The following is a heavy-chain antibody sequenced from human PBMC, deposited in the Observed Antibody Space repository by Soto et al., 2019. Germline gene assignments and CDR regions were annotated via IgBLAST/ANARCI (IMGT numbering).Heavy chain of an antibody. CDR3: ATGPNGYNNPLDY. D-gene: IGHD5-12*01. CDR1: GYTLTELS. J-gene: IGHJ4*02. V-gene: IGHV1-24*01. CDR2: FDPEDGET. Sequence: AASVKVSCKVSGYTLTELSMHCVRQAPGKGLEWMGGFDPEDGETIYAQKFQGRVTMTEDTSTDTAYMELSSLRSEDTAVYYCATGPNGYNNPLDYWGQGTLVTVSS.